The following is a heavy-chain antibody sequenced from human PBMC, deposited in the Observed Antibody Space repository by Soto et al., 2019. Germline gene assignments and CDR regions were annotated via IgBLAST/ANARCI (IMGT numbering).Heavy chain of an antibody. V-gene: IGHV4-4*02. CDR1: GDSISSSEW. CDR3: ARGGITAVRNYYFDH. J-gene: IGHJ4*02. D-gene: IGHD1-20*01. Sequence: QVQLQESGPGLVKPSGTLSLNCKVSGDSISSSEWWSWVRQPPGKGLEWIAEIHHSGPTNYNPSLQSRVTFTVDKSKPQISLRLSTVTAADTAVYYCARGGITAVRNYYFDHWGQGTLVTVSS. CDR2: IHHSGPT.